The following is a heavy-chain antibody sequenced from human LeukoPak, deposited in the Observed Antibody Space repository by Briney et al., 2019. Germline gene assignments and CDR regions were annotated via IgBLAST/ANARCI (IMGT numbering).Heavy chain of an antibody. CDR3: ARAFESGYYYDSSGYIKY. V-gene: IGHV1-46*01. J-gene: IGHJ4*02. CDR2: INPSGGST. Sequence: ASVKVSCKASGYTFTSYYMHWVRQAPGQGLEWMGIINPSGGSTSYAQKFQGRVTMTRDTSTSTVYMELSSLRSEDTAVYYCARAFESGYYYDSSGYIKYWGQGTLVTVSS. CDR1: GYTFTSYY. D-gene: IGHD3-22*01.